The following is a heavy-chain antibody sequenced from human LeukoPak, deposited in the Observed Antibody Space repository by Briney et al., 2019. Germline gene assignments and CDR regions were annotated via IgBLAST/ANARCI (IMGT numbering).Heavy chain of an antibody. J-gene: IGHJ5*02. CDR1: GGSITTYY. V-gene: IGHV4-59*01. CDR2: IYYGGSS. CDR3: ARGSTGSFDP. D-gene: IGHD1-26*01. Sequence: PSETLSLTCTVSGGSITTYYWSWIRQPPGKGLEWIAFIYYGGSSDYNPSLKSRVTISVDTSKNQFSLKLTSVTAADTAVYYCARGSTGSFDPWGQGTLVVVSS.